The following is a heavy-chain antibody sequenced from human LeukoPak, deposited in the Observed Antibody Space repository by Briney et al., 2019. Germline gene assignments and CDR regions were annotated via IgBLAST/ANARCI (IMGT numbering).Heavy chain of an antibody. CDR3: ARVDRRKGRDQTYYFDY. CDR1: GGTFSSYA. Sequence: GASVKVSCKASGGTFSSYAISWVRQAPGQGLEWMGGIIPIFGTANYAQKFQGRVTITTDESTSTAYMELSSLRSEDTAVYYCARVDRRKGRDQTYYFDYWGQEPWSPSPQ. J-gene: IGHJ4*01. CDR2: IIPIFGTA. V-gene: IGHV1-69*05.